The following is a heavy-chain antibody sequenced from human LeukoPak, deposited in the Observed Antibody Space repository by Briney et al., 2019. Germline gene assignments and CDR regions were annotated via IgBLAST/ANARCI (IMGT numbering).Heavy chain of an antibody. D-gene: IGHD5-18*01. J-gene: IGHJ3*02. Sequence: ASVKVSCKASGYTFTDYYIHWVRQAPGQGLEWLGWINPSSGDTNYAQKFQGRVTVTRDTSISTAYMELDRPRFDDTAVYFCARVPRGYSYSGDPFDIWGQGIMVTVSS. V-gene: IGHV1-2*02. CDR1: GYTFTDYY. CDR3: ARVPRGYSYSGDPFDI. CDR2: INPSSGDT.